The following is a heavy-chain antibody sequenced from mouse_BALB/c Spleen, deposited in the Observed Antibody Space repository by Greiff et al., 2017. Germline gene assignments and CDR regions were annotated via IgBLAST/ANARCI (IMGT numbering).Heavy chain of an antibody. V-gene: IGHV4-1*02. CDR3: ARAGLDAMDY. Sequence: DVQLVESGGGLVQPGGSLKLSCAASGFDFSRYWMSWVRQAPGKGLEWIGEINPDSSTINYTPSLKDKFIISRDNAKNTLYLQMSKVRSEDTALYYCARAGLDAMDYWGQGTSVTVSS. J-gene: IGHJ4*01. CDR1: GFDFSRYW. CDR2: INPDSSTI.